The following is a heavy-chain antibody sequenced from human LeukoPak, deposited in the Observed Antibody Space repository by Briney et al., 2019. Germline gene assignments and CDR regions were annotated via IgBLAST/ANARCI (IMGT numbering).Heavy chain of an antibody. CDR1: GGSFSGYY. CDR3: ARHSDGSGSYYRWFDP. V-gene: IGHV4-34*01. CDR2: INHSGST. D-gene: IGHD3-10*01. Sequence: SETLSLTCAVYGGSFSGYYWSWIRQPPGKGLEWIGEINHSGSTNYNPSLKSRVTISVDTSKNQFSLKLSSVTAADTAVYYCARHSDGSGSYYRWFDPWGQGTLVTVSS. J-gene: IGHJ5*02.